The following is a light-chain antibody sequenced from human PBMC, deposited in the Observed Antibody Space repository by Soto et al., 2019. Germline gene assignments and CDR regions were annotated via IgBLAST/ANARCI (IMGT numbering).Light chain of an antibody. CDR2: GAS. Sequence: IVMTQSPATLSVSPGERATLSCRASQSVSSNLAWYQQKPGQAPRLLVYGASTRATGIPARFSGSGSGTEFTLTISSLQSEDFAVYYCQQYNNWPPRTFGQGTKWIS. V-gene: IGKV3-15*01. J-gene: IGKJ1*01. CDR3: QQYNNWPPRT. CDR1: QSVSSN.